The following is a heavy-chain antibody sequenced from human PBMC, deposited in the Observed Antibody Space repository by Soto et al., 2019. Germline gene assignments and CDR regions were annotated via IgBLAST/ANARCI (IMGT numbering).Heavy chain of an antibody. V-gene: IGHV3-30*18. J-gene: IGHJ4*02. D-gene: IGHD6-19*01. Sequence: PGGSLRLSCTSSGFSLISSGMHWVRQPPGKGLEWLAVSCFDGAQQFYGDSVKGRFTVSRDNSNNTLYLEMNRLRTEDTAVYYCAKQLRGSGWYPLDSWGQGTPVTVSS. CDR1: GFSLISSG. CDR2: SCFDGAQQ. CDR3: AKQLRGSGWYPLDS.